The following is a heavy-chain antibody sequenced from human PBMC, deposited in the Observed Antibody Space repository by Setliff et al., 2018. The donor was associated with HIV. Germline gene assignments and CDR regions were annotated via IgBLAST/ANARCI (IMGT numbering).Heavy chain of an antibody. Sequence: ASVKVSCKASGGTFSRYPISWVRQAPGQGLEWVGWINPSSGDTNYAQKFQGRVTLTSDSSISTAYMELSRLRSDDTAAYFCAGVAYPTRSRTWYKFDYYRYMDVWGQGTTVTVAS. J-gene: IGHJ6*03. CDR2: INPSSGDT. CDR3: AGVAYPTRSRTWYKFDYYRYMDV. CDR1: GGTFSRYP. V-gene: IGHV1-2*02. D-gene: IGHD6-13*01.